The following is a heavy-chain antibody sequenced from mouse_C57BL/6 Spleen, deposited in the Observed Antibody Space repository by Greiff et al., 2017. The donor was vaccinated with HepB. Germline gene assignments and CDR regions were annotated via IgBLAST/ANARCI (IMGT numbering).Heavy chain of an antibody. CDR3: ARSPASTLFAY. V-gene: IGHV1-61*01. CDR1: GYTFTSYW. Sequence: VQLQQPGAELVRPGSSVKLSCKASGYTFTSYWMDWVKQRPGQGLEWIGNIYPSDSETHYNQKFKDKATLTVDKSSSTAYMQLSSLTSEDSAVYYCARSPASTLFAYWGQGTLVTVSA. J-gene: IGHJ3*01. CDR2: IYPSDSET. D-gene: IGHD2-10*02.